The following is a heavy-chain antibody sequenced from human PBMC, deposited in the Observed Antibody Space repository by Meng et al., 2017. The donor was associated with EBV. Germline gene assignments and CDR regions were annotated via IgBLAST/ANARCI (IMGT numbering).Heavy chain of an antibody. J-gene: IGHJ4*02. CDR1: PLSLSRTNW. D-gene: IGHD3-22*01. Sequence: QKQGRVPLQRSDHRSLTSAVLPLSLSRTNWSGWLRPPPGKGLDSIGYIYYSGTTPYHPSLKSSVTMSVDTSKNQVSLHLTSVTAVDTAVYYCARNVPGTSAYYDWGQGTLVTVSS. V-gene: IGHV4-28*01. CDR2: IYYSGTT. CDR3: ARNVPGTSAYYD.